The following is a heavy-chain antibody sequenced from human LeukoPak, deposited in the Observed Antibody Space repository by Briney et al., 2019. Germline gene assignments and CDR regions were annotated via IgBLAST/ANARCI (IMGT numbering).Heavy chain of an antibody. CDR3: ARWGVHYDFWSGY. D-gene: IGHD3-3*01. V-gene: IGHV3-20*04. CDR2: INWNGGST. J-gene: IGHJ4*02. CDR1: GFTFDDYG. Sequence: PGGSLRLSCAASGFTFDDYGMSRVRQAPGKGREWVSGINWNGGSTGYADSVKGRFTISRDNAKNSLYLQMNSLRAEDTALYYCARWGVHYDFWSGYWGQGTLVTVSS.